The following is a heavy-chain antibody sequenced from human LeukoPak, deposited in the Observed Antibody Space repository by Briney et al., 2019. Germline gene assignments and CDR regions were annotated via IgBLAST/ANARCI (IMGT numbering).Heavy chain of an antibody. CDR3: ARVTRLVNYYDSSGYPFFDY. Sequence: SETLSLTCAVSGGSISSHYWSWIRQPPGQGLEWIGYFHIGGATDYNPSLKSRVTMSVDTSRNHFSLKLSSVTAADTAVYYCARVTRLVNYYDSSGYPFFDYWGQGTLVTVSS. V-gene: IGHV4-59*11. J-gene: IGHJ4*02. D-gene: IGHD3-22*01. CDR1: GGSISSHY. CDR2: FHIGGAT.